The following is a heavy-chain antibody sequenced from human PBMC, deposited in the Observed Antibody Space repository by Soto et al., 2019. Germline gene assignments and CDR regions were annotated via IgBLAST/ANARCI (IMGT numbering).Heavy chain of an antibody. V-gene: IGHV4-4*02. CDR1: GGSISSSSW. J-gene: IGHJ4*02. CDR3: TTSHAGDLNS. CDR2: IFESGAT. D-gene: IGHD3-16*01. Sequence: SETLSLTCAVSGGSISSSSWWTWFRQSPGKGLEWIGEIFESGATNYNPSLKSRLTMSGYKSNNQFSPNLSSLTAADTAVDSSTTSHAGDLNSWGKGTMVTASS.